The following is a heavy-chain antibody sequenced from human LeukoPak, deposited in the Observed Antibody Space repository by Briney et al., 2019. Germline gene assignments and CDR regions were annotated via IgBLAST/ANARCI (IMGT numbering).Heavy chain of an antibody. V-gene: IGHV3-21*01. D-gene: IGHD2-2*01. CDR3: ARRYCSSTSCTLDY. CDR2: ISSSSSYI. CDR1: GFTFSSYS. Sequence: SLRLSCAASGFTFSSYSMNWVRQAPGKGLEWVSSISSSSSYIYYADSVKGRFTISRDNAKNSLYLQMNSLRAEDTAVYYCARRYCSSTSCTLDYWGQGTLVTVSS. J-gene: IGHJ4*02.